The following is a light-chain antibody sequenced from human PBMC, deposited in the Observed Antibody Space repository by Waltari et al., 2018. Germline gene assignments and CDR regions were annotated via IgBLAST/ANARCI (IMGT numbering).Light chain of an antibody. Sequence: RASRGDCVILAWYQQKPGQAPRLLIYDASKWATGIPARFSAAGSGTEFTLTIISLQSEDSAIYYCHQDNTWPPATFGQGTKLDI. CDR3: HQDNTWPPAT. J-gene: IGKJ2*01. CDR2: DAS. CDR1: RGDCVI. V-gene: IGKV3-15*01.